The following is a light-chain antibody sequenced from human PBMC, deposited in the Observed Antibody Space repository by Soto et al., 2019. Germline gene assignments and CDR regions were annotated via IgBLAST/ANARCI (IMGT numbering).Light chain of an antibody. J-gene: IGLJ1*01. CDR1: SSGIGGYNY. CDR2: EVS. CDR3: SSYTSSSTLYV. V-gene: IGLV2-14*01. Sequence: QSALTQPASVSGSPGQSITISCAGTSSGIGGYNYVSWYQQHPGKAPKVMIYEVSNRPSGVSNRFSGSKSGNTASLTISGLQAEDEADHYCSSYTSSSTLYVFGSGTKVTVL.